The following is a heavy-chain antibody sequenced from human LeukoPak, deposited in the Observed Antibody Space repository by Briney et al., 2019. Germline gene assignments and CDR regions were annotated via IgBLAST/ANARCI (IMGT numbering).Heavy chain of an antibody. CDR3: ARDQQLKGYCSGGSCYYYGMDV. CDR1: GGSISSYY. Sequence: SETLSLTCTVSGGSISSYYWSWIRQTPGKGLEWIGYIYYSGSTNYNPSLKSRVTISVDTSKNQFSLKLSSVTAADTAVYYCARDQQLKGYCSGGSCYYYGMDVWGQGNTVTVSS. J-gene: IGHJ6*02. V-gene: IGHV4-59*01. CDR2: IYYSGST. D-gene: IGHD2-15*01.